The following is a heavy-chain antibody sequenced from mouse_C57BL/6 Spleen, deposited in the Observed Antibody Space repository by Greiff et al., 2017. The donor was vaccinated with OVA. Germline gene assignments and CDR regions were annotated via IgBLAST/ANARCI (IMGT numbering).Heavy chain of an antibody. D-gene: IGHD2-5*01. CDR3: ARNSNSYAMDY. Sequence: VQLQESGPGLVAPSQSLSITCTVSGFSLTSYAISWVRQPPGKGLEWLGVIWTGGGTNYNSALKSRLSISKDNSKSQVFLNMNSLPSDAPARYYCARNSNSYAMDYWGKGTSVTVSS. CDR2: IWTGGGT. V-gene: IGHV2-9-1*01. CDR1: GFSLTSYA. J-gene: IGHJ4*01.